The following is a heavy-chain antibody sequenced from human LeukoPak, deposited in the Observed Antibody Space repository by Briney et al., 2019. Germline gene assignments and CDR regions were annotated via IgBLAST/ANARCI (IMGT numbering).Heavy chain of an antibody. CDR3: ARLYYYRSGYYYMDV. J-gene: IGHJ6*03. V-gene: IGHV3-7*01. Sequence: GGSLRLSCAASGFTFSSYWMSWVRQAPGKGLEWVANINQDGSEKYYVDSVKGRFTISRDNAKNSLYLQMNSLRAEDTAVYYCARLYYYRSGYYYMDVWGKGTTVTVSS. CDR2: INQDGSEK. D-gene: IGHD3-10*01. CDR1: GFTFSSYW.